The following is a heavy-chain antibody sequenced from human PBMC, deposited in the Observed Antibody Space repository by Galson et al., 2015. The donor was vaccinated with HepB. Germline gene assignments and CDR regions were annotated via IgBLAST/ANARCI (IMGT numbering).Heavy chain of an antibody. Sequence: ETLSLTCAVSGGPISSPNWWNWVRQPPGRGLEWIGDIHHSGSTNYNSSLKSRVSISVDKSKNQFSLKVRSVTAADTAVYYCARDLSPDYYGLDVWGQGTTVTVSS. J-gene: IGHJ6*02. V-gene: IGHV4-4*02. CDR2: IHHSGST. D-gene: IGHD1-14*01. CDR1: GGPISSPNW. CDR3: ARDLSPDYYGLDV.